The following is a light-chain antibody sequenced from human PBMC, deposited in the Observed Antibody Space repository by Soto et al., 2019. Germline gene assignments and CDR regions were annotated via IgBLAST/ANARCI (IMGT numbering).Light chain of an antibody. CDR1: QDINKF. CDR3: QQYDNYDIT. V-gene: IGKV1-33*01. CDR2: DVS. J-gene: IGKJ5*01. Sequence: DIQMTQSPSTLSASVGDRVTITCQASQDINKFLNWYQQKPGKAPKLLIYDVSNLETGVPSRFSGSGSETHFTLTINSLQPGDIATYYCQQYDNYDITFGQGTRLEIK.